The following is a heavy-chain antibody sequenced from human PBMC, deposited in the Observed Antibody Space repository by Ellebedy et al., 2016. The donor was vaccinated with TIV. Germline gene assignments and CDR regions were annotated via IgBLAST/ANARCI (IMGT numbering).Heavy chain of an antibody. D-gene: IGHD6-13*01. J-gene: IGHJ3*02. Sequence: GESMKISCAASGFTFSSYGMHWVRQAPGKGLEWVAVIWYDGSNKYYADSVKGRFTISRDNSKNTLYLQMNSLSAEDTAVYYCARDAVKLATEAFDIWGQGTMVTVSS. V-gene: IGHV3-33*01. CDR2: IWYDGSNK. CDR3: ARDAVKLATEAFDI. CDR1: GFTFSSYG.